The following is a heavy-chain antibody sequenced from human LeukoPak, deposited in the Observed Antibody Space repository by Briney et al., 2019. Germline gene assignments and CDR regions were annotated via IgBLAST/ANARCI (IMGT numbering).Heavy chain of an antibody. J-gene: IGHJ4*02. D-gene: IGHD1-26*01. V-gene: IGHV1-18*01. CDR1: GGTFGSHA. CDR2: ISAYNGNT. CDR3: ARWGGRLYPFDY. Sequence: ASVKVSCKASGGTFGSHAISWVRQAPGQGLEWMGWISAYNGNTNYAQKLQGRVTMTTDTSTSTAYMELRSLRSDDTAVYYCARWGGRLYPFDYWGQGTLVTVSS.